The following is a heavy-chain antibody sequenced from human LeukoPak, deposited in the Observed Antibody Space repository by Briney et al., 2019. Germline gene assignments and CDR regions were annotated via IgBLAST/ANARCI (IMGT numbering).Heavy chain of an antibody. CDR1: GFTFSSYA. CDR2: ISGSGGST. Sequence: GGSLRLSCAASGFTFSSYAMSWVRQAPGKGLEWDSAISGSGGSTYYADSVKGRFTISRDNSKNTLYLQMNSLRAEDTAVYYCAKDLSRRRSSRFDYWGPGTLVTVSS. CDR3: AKDLSRRRSSRFDY. D-gene: IGHD2-2*01. J-gene: IGHJ4*02. V-gene: IGHV3-23*01.